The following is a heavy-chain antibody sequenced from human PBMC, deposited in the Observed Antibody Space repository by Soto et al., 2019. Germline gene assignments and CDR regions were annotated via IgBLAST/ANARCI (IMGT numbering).Heavy chain of an antibody. D-gene: IGHD3-16*02. CDR1: GGSISSGGYY. CDR2: IYYSGST. CDR3: ARVRPVGILSLGHYGMDV. Sequence: QVQLQESGPGLVKPSQTLSLTCTVSGGSISSGGYYWSWIRQHPGKGLEWIGYIYYSGSTYYNPSLKSRVTISVDTSKNQFALKLSSVTAADTAVYYCARVRPVGILSLGHYGMDVWGQGTTVTVSS. V-gene: IGHV4-31*03. J-gene: IGHJ6*02.